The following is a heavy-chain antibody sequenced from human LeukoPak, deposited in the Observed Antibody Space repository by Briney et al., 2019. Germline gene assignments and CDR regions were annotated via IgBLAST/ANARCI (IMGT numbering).Heavy chain of an antibody. J-gene: IGHJ4*02. V-gene: IGHV3-7*01. CDR3: AREGYCSGGSCYYKY. CDR1: GFSFDDYL. CDR2: IKKDGSEK. D-gene: IGHD2-15*01. Sequence: GGSLRLSCAASGFSFDDYLMSWVRQAPGKGLEWVANIKKDGSEKYYVDSVKGRFTISRDNAKNSLYLQMNSLRAEDSAVYYCAREGYCSGGSCYYKYWGQGTLVTVSS.